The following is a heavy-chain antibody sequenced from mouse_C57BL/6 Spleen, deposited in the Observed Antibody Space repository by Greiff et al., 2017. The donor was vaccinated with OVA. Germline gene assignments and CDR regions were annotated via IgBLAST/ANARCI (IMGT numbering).Heavy chain of an antibody. D-gene: IGHD2-4*01. V-gene: IGHV5-12*01. CDR2: ISNGGGST. CDR1: GFTFSDYY. J-gene: IGHJ1*03. Sequence: EVKLMESGGGLVQPGGSLKLSCAASGFTFSDYYMYWVRQTPEKRLEWVAYISNGGGSTYYPDTVKGRFTISRDNAKNTLCLQMSRLKSEDTAMYYCARYDYDLYWYFDVWGTGTTVTVSS. CDR3: ARYDYDLYWYFDV.